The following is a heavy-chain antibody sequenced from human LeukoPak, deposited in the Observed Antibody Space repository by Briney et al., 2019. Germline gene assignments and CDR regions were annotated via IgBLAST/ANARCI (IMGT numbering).Heavy chain of an antibody. D-gene: IGHD6-13*01. CDR3: ARLGIAAAGLKYDY. J-gene: IGHJ4*02. CDR1: DGSITNYD. CDR2: INTSGIT. V-gene: IGHV4-4*07. Sequence: PSETLSLTCTVSDGSITNYDWSWVRQPPGKGLECIGRINTSGITNYNPSLKSRVTMSVDTSRNQFSLKLSSVTAADTAVYYCARLGIAAAGLKYDYWGQGTLVTVSS.